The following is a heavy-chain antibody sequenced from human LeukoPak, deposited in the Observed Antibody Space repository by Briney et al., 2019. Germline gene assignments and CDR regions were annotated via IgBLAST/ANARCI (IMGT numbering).Heavy chain of an antibody. V-gene: IGHV1-24*01. D-gene: IGHD2-21*02. Sequence: ASVTVSCTVSGYTLTELSMHWVRQAPGKGLEWMGGFDPEDGETIYAQKFQGRVTMTEDTSTDTAYMELSSLRSEDTAVYYCATAALAYCGGDCYSAFGYWGQGTLVTVSS. J-gene: IGHJ4*02. CDR1: GYTLTELS. CDR2: FDPEDGET. CDR3: ATAALAYCGGDCYSAFGY.